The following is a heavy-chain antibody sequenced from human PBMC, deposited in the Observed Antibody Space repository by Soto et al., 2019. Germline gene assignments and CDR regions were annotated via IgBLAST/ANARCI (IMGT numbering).Heavy chain of an antibody. D-gene: IGHD2-2*01. J-gene: IGHJ1*01. CDR3: ARLGAFYQAMDS. CDR2: IYYAGTT. Sequence: SDTLSLTCTVSDGSLSPNYWSWIRQPPGKGLEWIGYIYYAGTTTYNPSLQSRVSISLDTSKNEVSLKLTSVTAADTAVYFCARLGAFYQAMDSWGQGTLVTVSS. CDR1: DGSLSPNY. V-gene: IGHV4-59*08.